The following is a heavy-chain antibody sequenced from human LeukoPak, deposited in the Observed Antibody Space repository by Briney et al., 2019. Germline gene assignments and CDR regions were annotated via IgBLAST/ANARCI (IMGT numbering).Heavy chain of an antibody. D-gene: IGHD1-26*01. CDR1: GFTFSSSA. CDR2: ISGSGTST. Sequence: GGSLRLSCAASGFTFSSSAMTWVRQAPGKGLEWVSGISGSGTSTYYADSVKGRFTISRDNSKNTLYLQMNSLRGEDTAVYYCARGGGNYHPEDYWGQGTLVTVSS. J-gene: IGHJ4*02. V-gene: IGHV3-23*01. CDR3: ARGGGNYHPEDY.